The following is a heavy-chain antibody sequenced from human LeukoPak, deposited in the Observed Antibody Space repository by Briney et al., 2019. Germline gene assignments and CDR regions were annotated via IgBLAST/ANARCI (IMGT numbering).Heavy chain of an antibody. CDR2: IYYSGNT. D-gene: IGHD3-10*01. V-gene: IGHV4-39*01. J-gene: IGHJ6*03. Sequence: GSLRLSCAASGFTFSSYAMSWVRQAPGKGLEWIGSIYYSGNTYYNPSLKSRVTISVDTSKNEFSLKLSSVTAADTAVYSCARMVRGRGYYYYYMDVWGKGTTVTVSS. CDR3: ARMVRGRGYYYYYMDV. CDR1: GFTFSSYA.